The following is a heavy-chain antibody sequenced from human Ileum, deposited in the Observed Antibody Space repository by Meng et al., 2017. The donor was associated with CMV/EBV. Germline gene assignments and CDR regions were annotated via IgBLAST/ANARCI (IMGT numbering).Heavy chain of an antibody. CDR1: GYTFSSYY. CDR3: ARGNDFGGNTFDY. J-gene: IGHJ4*02. Sequence: TAFGYTFSSYYIRWVRQAPGQGLEWMGMINPSGGRTSYPQKFQGRVTLTRDTSTTTVYMEVSSLRSEDTAVYYCARGNDFGGNTFDYWGQGTLVTVSS. D-gene: IGHD4-23*01. CDR2: INPSGGRT. V-gene: IGHV1-46*01.